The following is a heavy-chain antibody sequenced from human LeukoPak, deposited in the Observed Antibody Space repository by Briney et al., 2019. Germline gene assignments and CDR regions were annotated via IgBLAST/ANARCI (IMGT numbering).Heavy chain of an antibody. CDR3: ARLGVVARLGDY. CDR2: INHSGST. D-gene: IGHD5-12*01. V-gene: IGHV4-34*01. Sequence: SETLSLTCAVYGGSFSGYYWSWIRQPPGKGLEWIGEINHSGSTNYNPSLKSRVTISVDTSKNRFSLKLSSVTAADTAVYYCARLGVVARLGDYWGQGTLVTVSS. J-gene: IGHJ4*02. CDR1: GGSFSGYY.